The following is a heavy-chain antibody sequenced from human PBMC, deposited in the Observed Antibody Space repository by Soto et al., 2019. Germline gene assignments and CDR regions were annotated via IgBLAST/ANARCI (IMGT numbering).Heavy chain of an antibody. CDR1: GGSVSSGSYY. V-gene: IGHV4-61*01. CDR2: IYYSGST. J-gene: IGHJ6*02. Sequence: SETLSLTCTVSGGSVSSGSYYWSWIRQPPGKGLEWIGYIYYSGSTNYNPSLKSRVTISVDTSKNQFSLKLSSVTAADTAVYYCAILKASGWYAPIDYYYYYGMDVWGQGTTVTVSS. CDR3: AILKASGWYAPIDYYYYYGMDV. D-gene: IGHD6-19*01.